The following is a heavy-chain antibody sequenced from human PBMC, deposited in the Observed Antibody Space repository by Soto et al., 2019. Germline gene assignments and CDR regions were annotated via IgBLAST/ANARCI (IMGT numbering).Heavy chain of an antibody. D-gene: IGHD2-21*02. CDR1: GGSISSGGYY. CDR2: IYYNGNT. V-gene: IGHV4-31*03. J-gene: IGHJ4*02. CDR3: ARSIRGGDYYFDS. Sequence: SETLSLTCTVSGGSISSGGYYWSWIRQHPGKGLEWIGYIYYNGNTYNNPSLRSRITISVDTSKNQFSLNLTSVTAADTALYYCARSIRGGDYYFDSWGQGSLVTVSS.